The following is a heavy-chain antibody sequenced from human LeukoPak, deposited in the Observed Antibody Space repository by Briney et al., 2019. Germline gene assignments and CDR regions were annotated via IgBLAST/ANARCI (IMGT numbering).Heavy chain of an antibody. CDR1: GYTFTSYG. CDR2: ISAYNGNT. J-gene: IGHJ4*02. CDR3: ASGYYDFWSGYYQIDY. D-gene: IGHD3-3*01. V-gene: IGHV1-18*01. Sequence: ASVKVSCKASGYTFTSYGISWVRQAPGQGLEWMGWISAYNGNTNYAQKLQGRVTMTTDTSTSTAYMELRSLRSDDTAVYYCASGYYDFWSGYYQIDYWGQGTLVTVSS.